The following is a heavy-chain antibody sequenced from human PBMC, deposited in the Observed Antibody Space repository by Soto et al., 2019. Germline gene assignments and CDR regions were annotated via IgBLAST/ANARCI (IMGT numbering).Heavy chain of an antibody. Sequence: GGSLRLSCAASGFTFSSYAMSWVRQAPGKGLEWVSAISGSGGSTYYANSVKGRFTISRDNSKNTLYLQMNSLRAEDMAVYYCAKDRSSMITFGGVIVYFDYWGQGTLVTVSS. CDR3: AKDRSSMITFGGVIVYFDY. V-gene: IGHV3-23*01. D-gene: IGHD3-16*02. CDR1: GFTFSSYA. CDR2: ISGSGGST. J-gene: IGHJ4*02.